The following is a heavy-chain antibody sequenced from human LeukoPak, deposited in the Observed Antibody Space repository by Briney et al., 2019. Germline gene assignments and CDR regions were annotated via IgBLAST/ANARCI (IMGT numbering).Heavy chain of an antibody. V-gene: IGHV4-59*12. J-gene: IGHJ4*02. CDR2: INYNGRT. CDR1: GASLSTYY. Sequence: SETLSLTCTVSGASLSTYYWTWIRQPPGKGLEWIGYINYNGRTNYNPSLMSRVTISIDTSKNQFSLKLSSVTAADTAVYYCARDPSPYCSSTSCTGYWGQGTLVTVSS. D-gene: IGHD2-2*01. CDR3: ARDPSPYCSSTSCTGY.